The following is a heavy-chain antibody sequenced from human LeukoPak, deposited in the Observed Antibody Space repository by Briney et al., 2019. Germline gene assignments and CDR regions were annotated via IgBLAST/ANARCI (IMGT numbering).Heavy chain of an antibody. CDR1: GYTFTSYD. V-gene: IGHV1-8*01. CDR2: MNPNSGNT. J-gene: IGHJ6*02. D-gene: IGHD5-18*01. CDR3: ARTGYSYGYHYYYYYGMDV. Sequence: ASVKVSCKASGYTFTSYDINWVRQATGQGLEWMGWMNPNSGNTGYAQKFQGRVTMTRNTSISTAYMELSSLRSEDTAVYYCARTGYSYGYHYYYYYGMDVWGQGTTVTVSS.